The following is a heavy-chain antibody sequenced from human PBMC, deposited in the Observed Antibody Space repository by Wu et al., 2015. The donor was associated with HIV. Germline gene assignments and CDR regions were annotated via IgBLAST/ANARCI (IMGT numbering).Heavy chain of an antibody. Sequence: QVQLVQSGAEVKKPGASVKISCKTSGYTFTDYHMHWVRQAPGQTLEWMGIINPSDYFTNYAQKFQGRFTVTRDVSTSTFYMELSSLNSEDTAIYYCTRDQHCLGPGGRLLVLTYWGQGTLVTVSS. CDR2: INPSDYFT. CDR1: GYTFTDYH. D-gene: IGHD3-9*01. V-gene: IGHV1-46*03. CDR3: TRDQHCLGPGGRLLVLTY. J-gene: IGHJ4*02.